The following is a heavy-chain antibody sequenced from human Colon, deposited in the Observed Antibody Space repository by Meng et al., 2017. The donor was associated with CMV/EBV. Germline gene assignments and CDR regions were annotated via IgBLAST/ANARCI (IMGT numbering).Heavy chain of an antibody. V-gene: IGHV3-7*01. CDR2: INQDGSDT. Sequence: GESLKISCAASAFPFSNYAVHWGRQAPEKGLEWVAIINQDGSDTYYADSVKGRFTISRDNAKNSLYLQMNSLRGEDTAVYYCARHECSKSNCYDYWGQGSLVTVSS. J-gene: IGHJ4*02. D-gene: IGHD2-2*01. CDR1: AFPFSNYA. CDR3: ARHECSKSNCYDY.